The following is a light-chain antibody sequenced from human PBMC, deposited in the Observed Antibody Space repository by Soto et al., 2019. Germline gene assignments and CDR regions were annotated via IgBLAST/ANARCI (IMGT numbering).Light chain of an antibody. Sequence: EIVMTQSPATLSLSPGERATLSCRASQSVSSNLAWYQQKPGQAPRLLIYGASTRATGIPARFSGSGSGTEFTLTISSLQSEDFAVYYCQQYNSWQQTFGQGTKVEIK. J-gene: IGKJ1*01. CDR1: QSVSSN. V-gene: IGKV3-15*01. CDR2: GAS. CDR3: QQYNSWQQT.